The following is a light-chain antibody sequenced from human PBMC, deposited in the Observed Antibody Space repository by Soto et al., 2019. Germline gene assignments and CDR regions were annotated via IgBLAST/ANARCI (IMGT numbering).Light chain of an antibody. Sequence: DIQMNQSPSSLSASVGDRVTITCPASQSISTYLHWYQQKPGKAPNLLIYSASTLQSGVPSRFSGSGSGTDFTLAISSLQPEDFATYFCQHGYSTPLSFGGGTKVDIK. CDR1: QSISTY. J-gene: IGKJ4*02. CDR3: QHGYSTPLS. CDR2: SAS. V-gene: IGKV1-39*01.